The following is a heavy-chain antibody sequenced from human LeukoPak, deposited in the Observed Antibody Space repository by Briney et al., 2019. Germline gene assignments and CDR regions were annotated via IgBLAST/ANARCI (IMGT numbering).Heavy chain of an antibody. CDR1: GFTFSSYE. Sequence: GGSLRLSCAASGFTFSSYEMNWVRQAPGKGLEWVSYIGGSGSTIYYADSVKGRFTISRDNAKNSLYLQMNRLRGEDTAVYYCARDSEGMDVWGQGTTVTVSS. CDR2: IGGSGSTI. CDR3: ARDSEGMDV. V-gene: IGHV3-48*03. J-gene: IGHJ6*02.